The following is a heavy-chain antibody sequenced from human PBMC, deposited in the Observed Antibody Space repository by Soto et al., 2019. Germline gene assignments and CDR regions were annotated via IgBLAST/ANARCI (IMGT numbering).Heavy chain of an antibody. CDR3: AKALEHWNDGGSFDC. CDR2: ISARGDNT. J-gene: IGHJ4*02. D-gene: IGHD1-1*01. V-gene: IGHV3-23*01. Sequence: PGGSLRLSCEGSGFTFSRYAMSWVRQAPGKGLEWVSAISARGDNTYYADSVKGHFTISRDNSKNTLYLQMNGLRADDTAIYYCAKALEHWNDGGSFDCWGQGTPVTVSS. CDR1: GFTFSRYA.